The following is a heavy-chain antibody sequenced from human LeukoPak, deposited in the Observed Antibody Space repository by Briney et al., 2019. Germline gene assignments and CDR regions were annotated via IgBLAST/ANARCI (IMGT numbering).Heavy chain of an antibody. CDR1: GFTFSSYS. CDR2: ISSSSAYI. J-gene: IGHJ6*02. CDR3: ARDHPIHQPVKWFGELFGMDV. V-gene: IGHV3-21*01. Sequence: PGGSLRLSCAASGFTFSSYSMNWVRQAPGKGLEWVSSISSSSAYIYYADSVKGRFTISRDNAKNSLYLQMNSLRAEDTAVYYCARDHPIHQPVKWFGELFGMDVWGQGTTVTVSS. D-gene: IGHD3-10*01.